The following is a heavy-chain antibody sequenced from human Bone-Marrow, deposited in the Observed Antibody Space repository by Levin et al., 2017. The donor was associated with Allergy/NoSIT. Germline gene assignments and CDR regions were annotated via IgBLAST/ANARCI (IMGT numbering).Heavy chain of an antibody. J-gene: IGHJ4*02. CDR1: GFTFSSYA. Sequence: GGSLRLSCAASGFTFSSYAMSWVRQAPGKGLEWVSAISGSGGSTYYADSVKGRFTISRDNSKNTLYLQMNSLRAEDTAVYYCAKDGTPTGYSSGWYFVYWGQGTLVTVSS. CDR3: AKDGTPTGYSSGWYFVY. D-gene: IGHD6-19*01. V-gene: IGHV3-23*01. CDR2: ISGSGGST.